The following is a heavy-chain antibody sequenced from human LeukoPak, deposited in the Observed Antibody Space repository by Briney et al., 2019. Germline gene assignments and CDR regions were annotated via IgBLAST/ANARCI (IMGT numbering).Heavy chain of an antibody. V-gene: IGHV3-23*01. J-gene: IGHJ4*02. D-gene: IGHD3-22*01. Sequence: GGPLRLSCAASGFTFDDYGMSWVRQSPGKGLEWVSAISGSGGSTYYGGSEKGRFTISRDNSKNTLYLQMNSLRAEDTAVYYCAKVKAIYDTSGMYDYWGQGTLVTVSS. CDR2: ISGSGGST. CDR3: AKVKAIYDTSGMYDY. CDR1: GFTFDDYG.